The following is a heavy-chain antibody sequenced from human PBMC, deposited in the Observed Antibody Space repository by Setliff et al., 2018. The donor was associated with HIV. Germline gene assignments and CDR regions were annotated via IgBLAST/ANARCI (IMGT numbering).Heavy chain of an antibody. CDR1: GGSISSGRSY. V-gene: IGHV4-39*07. Sequence: SETLSLTCTVSGGSISSGRSYWSWIRQPPGKGLEWIGELNYDGATNHNPSLRSRVTISVDTSRKQWSLRLNSVTAADTAVYYCATTYCRGADCPQMYDYWGQGTLVTAPQ. J-gene: IGHJ4*02. CDR2: LNYDGAT. D-gene: IGHD2-21*02. CDR3: ATTYCRGADCPQMYDY.